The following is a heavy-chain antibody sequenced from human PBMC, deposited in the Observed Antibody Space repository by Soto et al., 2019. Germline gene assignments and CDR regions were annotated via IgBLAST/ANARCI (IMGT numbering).Heavy chain of an antibody. CDR2: ISGSGGST. D-gene: IGHD3-22*01. Sequence: GGSLRLSCAASGFTFSSYAMSWVRQAPGKGLEWVSAISGSGGSTYYADSVKGRFTISRDNSKNTLYLQMNSLRAEDTAVYYCAKGQPYYYDSSGYYDAFDIWGQGTMVTVSS. V-gene: IGHV3-23*01. CDR3: AKGQPYYYDSSGYYDAFDI. CDR1: GFTFSSYA. J-gene: IGHJ3*02.